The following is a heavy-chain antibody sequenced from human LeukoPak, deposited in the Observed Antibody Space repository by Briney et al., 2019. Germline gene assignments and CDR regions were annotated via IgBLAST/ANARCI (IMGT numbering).Heavy chain of an antibody. CDR2: IIPIFGTA. D-gene: IGHD3-3*01. Sequence: ASVKVSCKASGGTFSSYAISWVRQAPGQGLEWMGGIIPIFGTANYAQKFQGRVTITADESTSTAYMELSSLRSEDTAVYYCARDSWDDFWSGYSVAGPGHYFDYWGQGTLVTVSS. J-gene: IGHJ4*02. CDR3: ARDSWDDFWSGYSVAGPGHYFDY. CDR1: GGTFSSYA. V-gene: IGHV1-69*13.